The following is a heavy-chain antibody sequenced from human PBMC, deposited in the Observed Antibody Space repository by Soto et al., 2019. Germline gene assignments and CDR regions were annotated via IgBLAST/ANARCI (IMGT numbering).Heavy chain of an antibody. CDR2: ICAYNGNT. V-gene: IGHV1-18*04. CDR1: GYTFTSYC. J-gene: IGHJ6*02. D-gene: IGHD3-10*01. Sequence: ASVKVSCKASGYTFTSYCISWVRQAPGQGLEWMGWICAYNGNTNYAQKLQGRVTMTTDTSTSTAYMELRSLRSDDTAVYYCARVELLWFGEPSYGMDVWGQGTTVTVSS. CDR3: ARVELLWFGEPSYGMDV.